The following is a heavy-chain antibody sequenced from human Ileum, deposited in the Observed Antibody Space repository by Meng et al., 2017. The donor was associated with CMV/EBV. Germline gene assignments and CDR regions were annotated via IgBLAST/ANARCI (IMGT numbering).Heavy chain of an antibody. Sequence: GESLKISCAASGFTVSTNYMSWARQAPGKGLEWVSVIYSDGSTYYADSVKGRFTISRDNSKNTLYLQMNSLRAEDTAVYYCARGRAAVGSYYFDYWGQGTLVTVSS. CDR1: GFTVSTNY. V-gene: IGHV3-53*01. CDR3: ARGRAAVGSYYFDY. J-gene: IGHJ4*02. D-gene: IGHD6-13*01. CDR2: IYSDGST.